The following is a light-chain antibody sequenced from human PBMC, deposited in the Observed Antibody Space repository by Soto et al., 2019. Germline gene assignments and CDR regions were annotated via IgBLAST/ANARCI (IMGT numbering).Light chain of an antibody. CDR1: QSVSGW. CDR2: DAS. Sequence: DIQLTQSPYTLSASVGDAVAVTGRASQSVSGWLAWYQQKPGEAPKLLIYDASALPRGVPSRFSGSGSGTKFTLTIASLQPDDFATYYCQQYETFSGTFGPGTKVDI. J-gene: IGKJ1*01. CDR3: QQYETFSGT. V-gene: IGKV1-5*01.